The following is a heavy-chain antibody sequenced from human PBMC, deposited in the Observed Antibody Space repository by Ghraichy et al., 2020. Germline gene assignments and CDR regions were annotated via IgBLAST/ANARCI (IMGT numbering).Heavy chain of an antibody. V-gene: IGHV1-46*04. Sequence: ASVKVSCKTSGYTFIRNWMHWVRQAPGQGLEWIGIVNPRDGATIYAQRLQGRLTITRDTSTSTVYMEMSSLTSEDTAVYYCARDQSVAERAWWFDSWGQGTQVIVSS. D-gene: IGHD6-19*01. CDR1: GYTFIRNW. CDR3: ARDQSVAERAWWFDS. J-gene: IGHJ5*01. CDR2: VNPRDGAT.